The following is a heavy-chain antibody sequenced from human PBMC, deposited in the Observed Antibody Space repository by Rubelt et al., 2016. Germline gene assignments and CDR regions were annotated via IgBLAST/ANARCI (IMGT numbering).Heavy chain of an antibody. CDR3: AASPRAGWEAPWDF. J-gene: IGHJ4*02. D-gene: IGHD1-26*01. V-gene: IGHV3-23*01. CDR1: EFTFSNHA. Sequence: AQPGGSLRLSCAASEFTFSNHAMTWVRQAPGKGLERVSSLSASGGDTYYADPVRGRLTVPRDNSKNTVFLQMNSLRAEDTAVYYCAASPRAGWEAPWDFWGQGTLVTVSS. CDR2: LSASGGDT.